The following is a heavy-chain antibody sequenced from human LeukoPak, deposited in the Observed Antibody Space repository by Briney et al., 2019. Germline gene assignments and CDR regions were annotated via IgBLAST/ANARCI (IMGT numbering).Heavy chain of an antibody. CDR3: ARVTDSSSWVIAY. J-gene: IGHJ4*02. CDR2: INGDGSST. D-gene: IGHD6-13*01. CDR1: GFTLSSYW. Sequence: PGGSLRLSCAASGFTLSSYWMHCVRQAPGKGLVWVSRINGDGSSTNYADSVRGRFTISRDNAKNTLYLQMNSLRAEDTAVYYCARVTDSSSWVIAYWGQGTLVTVSS. V-gene: IGHV3-74*01.